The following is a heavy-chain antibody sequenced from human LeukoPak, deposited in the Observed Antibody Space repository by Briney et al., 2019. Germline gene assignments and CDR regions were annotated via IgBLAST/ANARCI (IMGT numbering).Heavy chain of an antibody. CDR2: ISSISSYI. CDR3: ARGSDYYDSSFSY. CDR1: GGTFSSYS. Sequence: AGSLTLTCAASGGTFSSYSMNWVRQPPGKGLEWVSSISSISSYIYYADSVTGRFTISRDNAKNSQYLQMNSLRAEDTAVYYCARGSDYYDSSFSYWGQGTLVTVSS. V-gene: IGHV3-21*01. D-gene: IGHD3-22*01. J-gene: IGHJ4*02.